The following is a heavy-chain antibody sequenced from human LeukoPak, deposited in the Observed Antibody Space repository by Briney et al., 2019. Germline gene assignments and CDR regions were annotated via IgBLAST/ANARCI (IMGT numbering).Heavy chain of an antibody. J-gene: IGHJ3*02. V-gene: IGHV4-39*01. CDR1: GDSIRSSDYY. CDR3: VRHCCSSPSKRTFDI. CDR2: ISVGGST. D-gene: IGHD2-15*01. Sequence: SETLSLTCTVSGDSIRSSDYYWGCIRQSPGKGLEWIGTISVGGSTYYNPSLKSRIIISVDTSKNQFSLQLSSVTAADTAVYYCVRHCCSSPSKRTFDIWGQGTLVAVSS.